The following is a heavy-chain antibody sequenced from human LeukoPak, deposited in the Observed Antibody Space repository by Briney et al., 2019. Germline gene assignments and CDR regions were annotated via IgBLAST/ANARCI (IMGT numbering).Heavy chain of an antibody. Sequence: SETLSPTCTVSGGSISSYYWSWIRQPPGKGLEWIGYIYYSGSTNYNPSLKSRVTISVDTSKNQFSLKLSSVTAADTAVYYCARGRGYSYGTPAFDIWGQGTMVTVSS. D-gene: IGHD5-18*01. V-gene: IGHV4-59*01. CDR3: ARGRGYSYGTPAFDI. CDR1: GGSISSYY. J-gene: IGHJ3*02. CDR2: IYYSGST.